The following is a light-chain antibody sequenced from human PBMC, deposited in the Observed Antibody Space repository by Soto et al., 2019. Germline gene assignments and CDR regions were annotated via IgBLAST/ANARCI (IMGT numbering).Light chain of an antibody. V-gene: IGKV3-20*01. J-gene: IGKJ5*01. CDR1: QSVSSTY. Sequence: EIVLTQSPGTLSLSPGERATLSCRASQSVSSTYLAWYQQKPGQAPRLLIYGASSRATGIPDRFGGSGSGTDFSLSISRLEPEDFAVYYCQQYGSSPITFGQGTRLEIK. CDR2: GAS. CDR3: QQYGSSPIT.